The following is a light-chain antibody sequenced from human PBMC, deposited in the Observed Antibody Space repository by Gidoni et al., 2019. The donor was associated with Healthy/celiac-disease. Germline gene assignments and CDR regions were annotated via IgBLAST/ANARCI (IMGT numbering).Light chain of an antibody. V-gene: IGLV3-21*03. J-gene: IGLJ2*01. Sequence: SSLLTQPPPGSVAPGKTARITCGGNNIGSKSVHWYQQKPGQAPVLVVYDDSDRPSGIPERFSGSNSGNTATLTISRVEAGDEADYYCQVWDSSSDPVVFGGGTKLTVL. CDR1: NIGSKS. CDR2: DDS. CDR3: QVWDSSSDPVV.